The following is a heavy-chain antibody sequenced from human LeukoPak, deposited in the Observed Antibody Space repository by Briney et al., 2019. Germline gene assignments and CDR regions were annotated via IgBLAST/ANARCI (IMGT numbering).Heavy chain of an antibody. CDR3: ARDPLGYCSSTSCYTARYYMDV. CDR1: GFTFSDYY. Sequence: GGSLRLSCAASGFTFSDYYMSWIRQAPGKGLEWVSYISSSGSTIYYADSVKGRFTISRDNAKNSLYLQMNSLRAEDTAVYYCARDPLGYCSSTSCYTARYYMDVWGKGTTVTVSS. J-gene: IGHJ6*03. V-gene: IGHV3-11*04. CDR2: ISSSGSTI. D-gene: IGHD2-2*02.